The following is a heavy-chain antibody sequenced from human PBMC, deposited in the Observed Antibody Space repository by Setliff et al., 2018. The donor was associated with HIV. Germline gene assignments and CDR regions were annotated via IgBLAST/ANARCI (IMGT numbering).Heavy chain of an antibody. J-gene: IGHJ3*02. CDR1: GYTFTSYA. CDR2: INAGNGNT. Sequence: GASVKVSCKASGYTFTSYAMHWVRQAPGQRLEWMGWINAGNGNTKYSQKFQGRVTITRDTSASTAYMELSSLRSEDTAVYYRASPSITMVRGVMRSAFDIWGQGTMVTVS. CDR3: ASPSITMVRGVMRSAFDI. V-gene: IGHV1-3*01. D-gene: IGHD3-10*01.